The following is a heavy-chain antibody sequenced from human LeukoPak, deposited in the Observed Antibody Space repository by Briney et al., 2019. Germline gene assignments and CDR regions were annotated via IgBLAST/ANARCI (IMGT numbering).Heavy chain of an antibody. CDR2: ISNRGYSM. CDR3: ARGKRRFDP. Sequence: WVSYISNRGYSMYYADSVKRRFTISRDNVNNTLFLQMDSLRAEDTAIYYCARGKRRFDPWGQGTLVTVSS. J-gene: IGHJ5*02. V-gene: IGHV3-11*01.